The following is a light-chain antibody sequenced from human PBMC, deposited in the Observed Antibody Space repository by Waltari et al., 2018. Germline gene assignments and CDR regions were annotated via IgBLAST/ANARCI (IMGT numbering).Light chain of an antibody. CDR2: DAS. CDR1: QSVNHY. CDR3: HHRSSWPYT. V-gene: IGKV3-11*01. J-gene: IGKJ2*01. Sequence: IVLTKSPATLSLSPGESATLSCRASQSVNHYLAWYQQKPGQAPRLLIYDASNRATATPARFSGSGSGTDFTLTISSLEPEDFAVYYCHHRSSWPYTFGQGTKLEIK.